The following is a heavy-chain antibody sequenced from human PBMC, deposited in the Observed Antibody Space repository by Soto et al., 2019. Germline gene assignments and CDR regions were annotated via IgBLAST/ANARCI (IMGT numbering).Heavy chain of an antibody. CDR1: GFTFRSYA. D-gene: IGHD5-18*01. J-gene: IGHJ6*02. V-gene: IGHV3-30-3*01. CDR2: ISYGGSNK. Sequence: SLTVSWVASGFTFRSYAMHWVRLAPGKGLEWVAVISYGGSNKYYADSVEGRFTISRDNSKNTLYLQMNSLRAEDTAEYDCAREGIQLAHIHYYYYGMDIGGQGTTVTASS. CDR3: AREGIQLAHIHYYYYGMDI.